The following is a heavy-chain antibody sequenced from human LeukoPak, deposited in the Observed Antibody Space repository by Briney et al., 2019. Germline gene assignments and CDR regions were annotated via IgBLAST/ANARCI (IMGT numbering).Heavy chain of an antibody. D-gene: IGHD5-18*01. Sequence: ASVKVSCKASGYTFTRYAMHWVRQAAGQGLEWMGWINAGNGNTKYSQKLQGRGTITRDTSASTAYMELSSLRSEDTAVYYCARGDTAMDEFDYWGQGTLVTVSS. J-gene: IGHJ4*02. CDR3: ARGDTAMDEFDY. CDR2: INAGNGNT. V-gene: IGHV1-3*01. CDR1: GYTFTRYA.